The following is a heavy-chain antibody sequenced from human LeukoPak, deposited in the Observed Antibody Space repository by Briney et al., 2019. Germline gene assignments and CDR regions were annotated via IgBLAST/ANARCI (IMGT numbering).Heavy chain of an antibody. J-gene: IGHJ4*02. Sequence: GGSLRLSCAASGFTFSSYAMSWVRQAPGEGLEWVSDISGSSDITYYADSVKGRFTISRDNSKSTVFLEMNSLRTDDTAMYYCAKGTTGHYHDRSGYWYYFDSWGQGTLVAVSS. CDR2: ISGSSDIT. CDR3: AKGTTGHYHDRSGYWYYFDS. CDR1: GFTFSSYA. D-gene: IGHD3-22*01. V-gene: IGHV3-23*01.